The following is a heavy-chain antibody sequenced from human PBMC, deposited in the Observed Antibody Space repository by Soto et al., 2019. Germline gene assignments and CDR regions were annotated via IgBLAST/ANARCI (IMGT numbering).Heavy chain of an antibody. CDR3: ARDHYYDSSGYCPFDY. Sequence: GGSLRLSCAASGFTFSSYSMNWVRQAPGKGLEWVSYISSSSSTIYYADSVKGRFTISRDNAKNSLYLQMNSLRDEDTAVYYCARDHYYDSSGYCPFDYGGQGTLVTVSS. V-gene: IGHV3-48*02. J-gene: IGHJ4*02. CDR1: GFTFSSYS. D-gene: IGHD3-22*01. CDR2: ISSSSSTI.